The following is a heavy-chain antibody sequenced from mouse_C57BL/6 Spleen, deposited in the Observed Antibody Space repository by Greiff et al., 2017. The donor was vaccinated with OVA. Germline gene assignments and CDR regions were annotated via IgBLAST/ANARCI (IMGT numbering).Heavy chain of an antibody. V-gene: IGHV1-80*01. D-gene: IGHD2-5*01. CDR1: GYAFSCYW. CDR2: IYPGDGDT. Sequence: VQLMASWAELVKPGASVKISCKASGYAFSCYWMNWVKQRPGKGLEWIGQIYPGDGDTNYNGKFKGKATLTADKSSSTAYMQLSSLTSEDSAVYFCARSGGYSNYFDYWGQGTTLTVSS. J-gene: IGHJ2*01. CDR3: ARSGGYSNYFDY.